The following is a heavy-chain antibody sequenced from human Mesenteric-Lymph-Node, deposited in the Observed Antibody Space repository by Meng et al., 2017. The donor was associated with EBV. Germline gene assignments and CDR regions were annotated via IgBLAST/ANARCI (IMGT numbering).Heavy chain of an antibody. V-gene: IGHV4-34*01. CDR1: GGSFSGYY. Sequence: QGQLRQSGEGLLKPSVNLSLTCGVYGGSFSGYYWSWNRRPRGKGLEWIGELNHSGVASYNAYLRSRATLSLDTSKNQFSLKLHSVTAADTAVYYCASRGDGIYSTYDWFDRWGQGTLVTVSS. CDR3: ASRGDGIYSTYDWFDR. CDR2: LNHSGVA. J-gene: IGHJ5*02. D-gene: IGHD4-11*01.